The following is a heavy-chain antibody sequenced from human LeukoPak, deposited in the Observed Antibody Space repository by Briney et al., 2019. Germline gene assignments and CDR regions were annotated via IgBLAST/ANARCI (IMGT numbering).Heavy chain of an antibody. CDR1: GFTFTTYW. CDR2: INQDGTEK. D-gene: IGHD3-10*01. Sequence: GGSLRLSCAASGFTFTTYWMSWVRQFPGKGLEWVANINQDGTEKYYVDSVKGRFTTSRDNAKNSLYLQMNSLRVEDTAIYYCVKVAKYYYGSETYYFFEHWGQGTPVIASS. J-gene: IGHJ4*02. CDR3: VKVAKYYYGSETYYFFEH. V-gene: IGHV3-7*01.